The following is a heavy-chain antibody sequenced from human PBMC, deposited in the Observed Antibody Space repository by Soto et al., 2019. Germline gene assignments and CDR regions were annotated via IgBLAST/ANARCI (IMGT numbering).Heavy chain of an antibody. J-gene: IGHJ6*01. CDR3: AREQSCGGDCYSDFDYYYYGMDV. V-gene: IGHV1-18*03. CDR2: ISAYSGNT. D-gene: IGHD2-21*02. CDR1: GYTFPNYG. Sequence: QVQLVQSGAEVKKPGASVKVSCKASGYTFPNYGIRWVRQAPGQGLEWMGWISAYSGNTNYAQKLQGRVTMTTDTPTSTDYIELRSLSSDDMAVYYCAREQSCGGDCYSDFDYYYYGMDVWGQGTTVTVSS.